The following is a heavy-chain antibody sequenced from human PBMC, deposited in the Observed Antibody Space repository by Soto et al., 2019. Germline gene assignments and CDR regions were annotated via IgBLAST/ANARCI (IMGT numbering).Heavy chain of an antibody. Sequence: SETLSLTCTVSGGSIISGDYYFICIRQPPGKGLERIGYIYSSGTTYYNPSLKSRVTISVDTSKNQFSLKLTSVTAADTAVYYCATTFGYNSGWYRFDYWGQGTLVTVSS. CDR1: GGSIISGDYY. CDR3: ATTFGYNSGWYRFDY. J-gene: IGHJ4*02. V-gene: IGHV4-30-4*01. CDR2: IYSSGTT. D-gene: IGHD6-19*01.